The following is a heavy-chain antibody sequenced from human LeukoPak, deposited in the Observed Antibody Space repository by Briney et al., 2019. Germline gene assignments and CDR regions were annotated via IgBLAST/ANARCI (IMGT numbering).Heavy chain of an antibody. CDR3: ASLIMYYYDSSGYTY. J-gene: IGHJ4*02. D-gene: IGHD3-22*01. V-gene: IGHV4-31*03. Sequence: SETLSLTCTVSGGSISSGGYYWSWIRQRPGKGLEWIGYIYYSGSTYYNPSLKSRVTISVDTSKNQFSLKLSSVTAADTAVYYCASLIMYYYDSSGYTYWGQGTLVTVSS. CDR1: GGSISSGGYY. CDR2: IYYSGST.